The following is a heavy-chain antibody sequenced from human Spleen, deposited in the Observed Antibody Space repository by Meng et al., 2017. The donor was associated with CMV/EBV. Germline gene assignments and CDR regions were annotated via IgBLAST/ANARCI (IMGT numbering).Heavy chain of an antibody. J-gene: IGHJ4*02. V-gene: IGHV1-46*01. CDR3: ATEPLLGYRFDY. Sequence: ASVKVSCKASGYSFIKYGFSWVRQAPGQGLEWMGIIRPSGGITQYAEEFQGRVTMTRDTSTSTVYMELSSLKSEDTAVYYCATEPLLGYRFDYWGQGTLVTVSS. D-gene: IGHD2-2*01. CDR1: GYSFIKYG. CDR2: IRPSGGIT.